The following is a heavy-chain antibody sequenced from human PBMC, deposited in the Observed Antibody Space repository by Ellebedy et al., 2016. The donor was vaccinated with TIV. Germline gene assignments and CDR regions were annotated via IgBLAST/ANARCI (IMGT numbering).Heavy chain of an antibody. CDR2: IWYDGSNK. V-gene: IGHV3-33*08. J-gene: IGHJ6*02. Sequence: PGGSLRLSCAASGFIFSTYGMHWVRQAPGKGLEWVAVIWYDGSNKYYADSVKGRFTISRDNSKNTLYLQMNSLRHEDTAVYYCARDLLPFLEWVDTMDVWGQGTTVTVSS. CDR1: GFIFSTYG. D-gene: IGHD3-3*01. CDR3: ARDLLPFLEWVDTMDV.